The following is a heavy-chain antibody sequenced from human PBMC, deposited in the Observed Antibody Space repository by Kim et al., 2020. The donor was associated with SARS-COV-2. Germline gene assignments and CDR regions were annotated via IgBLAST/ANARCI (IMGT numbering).Heavy chain of an antibody. Sequence: SETLSLTCAVYGGSFSGYYWSWIRQPPGKGLEWIGEINHSGSTNYNPSLKSRVTISVDTSKNQFSLKLSSVTAADTAVYYCARDQDSITMVRGGDAFDIWGQGTMVTVSS. CDR1: GGSFSGYY. CDR2: INHSGST. J-gene: IGHJ3*02. V-gene: IGHV4-34*01. D-gene: IGHD3-10*01. CDR3: ARDQDSITMVRGGDAFDI.